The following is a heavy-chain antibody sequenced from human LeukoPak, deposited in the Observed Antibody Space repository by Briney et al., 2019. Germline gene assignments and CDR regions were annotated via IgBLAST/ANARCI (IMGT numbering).Heavy chain of an antibody. V-gene: IGHV4-39*01. CDR1: GGSISSSSYY. J-gene: IGHJ6*03. CDR3: ASLSGYYTYYCYMDV. D-gene: IGHD3-3*01. Sequence: PSETLSLTCTVSGGSISSSSYYWGWIRQPPGKGLEWIGSIYYSGNTYYNPSLKSRVTISVDTSKNQFSLKLSSVTAADTAVYYCASLSGYYTYYCYMDVWGKGTTVTVSS. CDR2: IYYSGNT.